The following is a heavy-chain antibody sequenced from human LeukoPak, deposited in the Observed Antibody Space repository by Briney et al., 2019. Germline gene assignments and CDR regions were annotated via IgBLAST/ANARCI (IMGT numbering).Heavy chain of an antibody. V-gene: IGHV4-59*01. CDR3: AREDQTDYYGSGSTIDY. J-gene: IGHJ4*02. Sequence: SETLSLTCTVSGGSISSYYWSWIRQPPGKGLEWIGDIYYSGSTNYNPSLKSRVTISVDTSKNQFSLKLNSVTAADTAVYYCAREDQTDYYGSGSTIDYWGQGTLVTVSS. D-gene: IGHD3-10*01. CDR1: GGSISSYY. CDR2: IYYSGST.